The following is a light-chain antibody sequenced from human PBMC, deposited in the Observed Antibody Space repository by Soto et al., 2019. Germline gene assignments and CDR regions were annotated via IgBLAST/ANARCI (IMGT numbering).Light chain of an antibody. CDR3: QQFDSLPPT. Sequence: DIQMTQSPSSLSAFVGDSITITWQASQEIKNYLNWYQHKPGKAPKLLIYDAFKSDTGVPSRFSGSGSGTDFTFTINNLQPEDIATYFCQQFDSLPPTFGGGTRV. CDR2: DAF. J-gene: IGKJ4*01. CDR1: QEIKNY. V-gene: IGKV1-33*01.